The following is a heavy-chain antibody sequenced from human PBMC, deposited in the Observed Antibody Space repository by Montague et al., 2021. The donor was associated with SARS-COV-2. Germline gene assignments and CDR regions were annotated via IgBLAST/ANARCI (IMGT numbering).Heavy chain of an antibody. CDR1: GASITIYY. J-gene: IGHJ4*02. CDR3: ARQPYLASAYYFDS. CDR2: IFHSGHT. D-gene: IGHD3-10*01. Sequence: SETLSLTCSVSGASITIYYWSWIRQAPGKGLEWIAYIFHSGHTNYNPSLRSRVAISIDTSRDQFSLSLTSITAADTAVVYCARQPYLASAYYFDSWGLGTLVTVSS. V-gene: IGHV4-59*01.